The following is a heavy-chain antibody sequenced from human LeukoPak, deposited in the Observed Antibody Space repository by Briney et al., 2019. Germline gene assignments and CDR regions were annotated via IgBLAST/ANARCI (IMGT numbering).Heavy chain of an antibody. CDR3: ARRGYSGYVLTDYYYYYMDV. J-gene: IGHJ6*03. Sequence: ETLSLTCTVSGYSISSGYLWGWIRQPPGKGLEWVANIKQDGSEKYYVDSVKGRFTISRDNAKNSLYLQMNSLRAEDTAVYYCARRGYSGYVLTDYYYYYMDVWGKGTTVTVSS. CDR1: GYSISSGY. D-gene: IGHD5-12*01. V-gene: IGHV3-7*01. CDR2: IKQDGSEK.